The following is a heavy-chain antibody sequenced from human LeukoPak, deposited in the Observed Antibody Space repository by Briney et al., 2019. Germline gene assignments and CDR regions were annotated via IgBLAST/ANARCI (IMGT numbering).Heavy chain of an antibody. Sequence: GASVKVSCKASGYTFTSYAIHWLRQAPGQRLEWMGWINAGNGNTKYSQKFQGRVTITRDISASTAYMDLSSLRSEDTAVYFCARDSELEWGDNWFDPWGQGTLVTVSS. CDR2: INAGNGNT. V-gene: IGHV1-3*01. CDR3: ARDSELEWGDNWFDP. J-gene: IGHJ5*02. D-gene: IGHD1-26*01. CDR1: GYTFTSYA.